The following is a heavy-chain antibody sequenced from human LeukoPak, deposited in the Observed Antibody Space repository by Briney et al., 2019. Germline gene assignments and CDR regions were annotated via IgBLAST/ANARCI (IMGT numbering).Heavy chain of an antibody. V-gene: IGHV4-59*08. J-gene: IGHJ4*02. CDR1: GGSISYYY. D-gene: IGHD6-19*01. CDR3: ARHSYSSAWYVDY. Sequence: PSETLSLTCTVSGGSISYYYWSWIRQPPGKGLEWIGYIYYSGTTNYSPSLKSRVTISVDTSKNQFSLKVTSVTAADTAVYYCARHSYSSAWYVDYWGQGTLVTVSS. CDR2: IYYSGTT.